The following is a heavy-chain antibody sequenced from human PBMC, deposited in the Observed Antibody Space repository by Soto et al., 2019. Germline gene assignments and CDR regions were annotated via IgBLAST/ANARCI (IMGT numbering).Heavy chain of an antibody. V-gene: IGHV4-34*01. Sequence: SETRSLTWAVDGGSFSGYYWRWIRHPPGKGLGWIGEINHSASTTYNPSFISRVTISVDTSKNPFSLKLSSVTAADTAVYYCARGITGTSVYFDYWGQGTLVTVSS. CDR3: ARGITGTSVYFDY. CDR1: GGSFSGYY. J-gene: IGHJ4*02. D-gene: IGHD1-7*01. CDR2: INHSAST.